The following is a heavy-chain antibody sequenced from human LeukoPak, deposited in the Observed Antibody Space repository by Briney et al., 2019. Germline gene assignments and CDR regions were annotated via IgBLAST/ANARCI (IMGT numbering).Heavy chain of an antibody. CDR1: GGTFSSYA. Sequence: SVKVSCKASGGTFSSYAISWVRQAPGQGLEWMGGIIPIFGTANYAQKFQGRVTITADKSTSTAYMELGSLRSEDTAVYYCVLGNIYWYFDLRGRGTLVTVSS. V-gene: IGHV1-69*06. CDR2: IIPIFGTA. J-gene: IGHJ2*01. D-gene: IGHD2/OR15-2a*01. CDR3: VLGNIYWYFDL.